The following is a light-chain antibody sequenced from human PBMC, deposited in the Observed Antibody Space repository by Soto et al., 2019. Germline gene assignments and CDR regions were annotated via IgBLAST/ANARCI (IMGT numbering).Light chain of an antibody. Sequence: EIVLTQSPATLSFSPGERATLSCWASQSVSSYLAWYQHKPGQAPRLLIYDASNRATGIPARFSGSGSGTGFTLTISSLEPEDFAVYYCQQRSNWPWTFGQGTKVDIK. CDR2: DAS. CDR3: QQRSNWPWT. J-gene: IGKJ1*01. CDR1: QSVSSY. V-gene: IGKV3-11*01.